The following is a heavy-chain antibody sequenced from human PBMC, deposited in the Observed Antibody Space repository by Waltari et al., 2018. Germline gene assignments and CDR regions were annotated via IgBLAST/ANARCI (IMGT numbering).Heavy chain of an antibody. CDR1: GGAIGRNTFY. D-gene: IGHD6-6*01. CDR3: VREWSSSSSWFDP. V-gene: IGHV4-39*07. Sequence: QVQLQESGPGLVKSLETLSLTCTVSGGAIGRNTFYWGWVRQPPGKRMDWMASINYSGSTDYMQSLNSRFTISVYTSRNQLSLSFTSVTSAYTAVYFCVREWSSSSSWFDPWGQGTLFTVSA. J-gene: IGHJ5*02. CDR2: INYSGST.